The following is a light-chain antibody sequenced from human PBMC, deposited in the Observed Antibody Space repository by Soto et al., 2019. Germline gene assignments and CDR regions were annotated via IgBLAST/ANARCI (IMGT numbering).Light chain of an antibody. Sequence: EIVLTQSPGTLSLSPGERATLSCRASQSINTKIAWYQLKPGQAPRLLIYDASIRATGIPARFSGSGSGTEFSLTINSLQSEDFGVYFCQQYDQWWTFGQGTKVDIK. CDR3: QQYDQWWT. V-gene: IGKV3-15*01. CDR1: QSINTK. CDR2: DAS. J-gene: IGKJ1*01.